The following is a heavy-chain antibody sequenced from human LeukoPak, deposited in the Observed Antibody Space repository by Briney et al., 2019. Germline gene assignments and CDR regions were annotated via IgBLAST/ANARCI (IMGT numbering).Heavy chain of an antibody. Sequence: GESLKISCRGSGYSFTAYWIAWVRQMPGKGLEWMATIYPGDSATTYSPSFQGQVTISADKSIATAYLQWSSLKASDTAMYYCARPAAGLGGFDYWGQGTLVTVSS. D-gene: IGHD3-16*01. CDR3: ARPAAGLGGFDY. CDR1: GYSFTAYW. J-gene: IGHJ4*02. V-gene: IGHV5-51*01. CDR2: IYPGDSAT.